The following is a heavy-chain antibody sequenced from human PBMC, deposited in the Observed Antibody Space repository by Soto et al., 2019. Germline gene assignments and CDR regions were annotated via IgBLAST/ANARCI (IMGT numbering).Heavy chain of an antibody. D-gene: IGHD5-12*01. J-gene: IGHJ4*02. Sequence: SETLSLTCAVYGGSFIGYYWSWILQPPGKGLEWIGEINHSGSTNYNPSLKSRVTISVDTSKNQFSLKLSSVTAADTAVYYCASDYDYWGQGTLVTVSS. CDR3: ASDYDY. V-gene: IGHV4-34*01. CDR1: GGSFIGYY. CDR2: INHSGST.